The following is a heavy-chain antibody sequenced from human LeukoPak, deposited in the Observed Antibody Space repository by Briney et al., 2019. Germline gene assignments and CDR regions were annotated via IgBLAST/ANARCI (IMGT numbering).Heavy chain of an antibody. CDR3: SKGNQHWWTFDAIDI. J-gene: IGHJ3*02. D-gene: IGHD2-8*02. CDR2: ISYDGGKR. Sequence: PGRSLSLSCAASGFTFSSYGWHWIRQAPGKGLEWVALISYDGGKRYYADSVKGRFTISRDNSKSTLYLQINSMIPYDTAVYYCSKGNQHWWTFDAIDIWGQGTTVTVSS. V-gene: IGHV3-30*18. CDR1: GFTFSSYG.